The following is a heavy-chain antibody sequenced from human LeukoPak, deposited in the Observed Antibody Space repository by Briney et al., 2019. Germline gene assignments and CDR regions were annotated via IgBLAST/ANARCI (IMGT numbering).Heavy chain of an antibody. CDR2: IFYSGST. V-gene: IGHV4-39*01. CDR3: ARHVPSTIFFNWFDP. Sequence: PSETLSLTCTVSGGSINRSSRYYWGWIRQPPGKGLEWIGSIFYSGSTYYNPSLKSRVTISADTSNNQFSLKLTSVTATDTAVYYCARHVPSTIFFNWFDPWGQGTLVTVSS. J-gene: IGHJ5*02. CDR1: GGSINRSSRYY. D-gene: IGHD3-3*01.